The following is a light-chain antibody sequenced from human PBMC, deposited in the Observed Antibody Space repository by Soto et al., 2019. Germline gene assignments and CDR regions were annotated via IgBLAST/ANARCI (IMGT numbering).Light chain of an antibody. CDR2: GNS. V-gene: IGLV1-40*01. CDR3: QSSDSSLSGVV. Sequence: QTVVTQPPSVSGAPGQRVTISCTGSSSNIGAGYDVHWYQQLPGTAPKLLIYGNSNRPSGVPDRFSGSKSGTSASLAITGLQAEDEAEYYCQSSDSSLSGVVFGGGTKLTVL. CDR1: SSNIGAGYD. J-gene: IGLJ2*01.